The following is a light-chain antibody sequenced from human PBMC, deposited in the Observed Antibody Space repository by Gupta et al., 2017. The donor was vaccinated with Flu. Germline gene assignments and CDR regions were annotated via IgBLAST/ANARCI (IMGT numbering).Light chain of an antibody. CDR3: QSTDNRGDYVIV. Sequence: YALTQPPSVSVSPGQTSRITCSGDALPRPYTYWYQQKSGQAPLLVMYKDSERPSGVPERFSGSISGTTVTLTISGVRAEDEADYYCQSTDNRGDYVIVFGGGTKLTVL. CDR1: ALPRPY. CDR2: KDS. J-gene: IGLJ2*01. V-gene: IGLV3-25*03.